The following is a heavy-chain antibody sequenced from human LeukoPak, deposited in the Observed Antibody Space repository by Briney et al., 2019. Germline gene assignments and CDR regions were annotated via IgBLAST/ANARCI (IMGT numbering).Heavy chain of an antibody. D-gene: IGHD3-3*01. CDR2: ISYDGSNK. CDR3: ATDRGWRTSGYYLYYFEY. CDR1: GFTFSSYA. V-gene: IGHV3-30-3*01. J-gene: IGHJ4*02. Sequence: GGSLRLSCAASGFTFSSYAMHWVRQAPGKGLEWVAVISYDGSNKYYADSVKGRFTISRDNTMNSLYLQMSSLRAEDTAVYYCATDRGWRTSGYYLYYFEYWGQGTLVTYSS.